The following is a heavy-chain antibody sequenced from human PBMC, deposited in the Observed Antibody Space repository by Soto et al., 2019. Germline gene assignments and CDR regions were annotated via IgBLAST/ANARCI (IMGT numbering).Heavy chain of an antibody. CDR3: ARREELWGTAGAPVN. D-gene: IGHD3-16*01. J-gene: IGHJ4*02. Sequence: QVQLQESGPGLVKASGTLSLTCTDSGGSIITRNWWSWVRQPQGKGLEWIGEDDNSGSTNYNPSPQSRINILVVKSNNKCSLDMSPSTTADTAVYYCARREELWGTAGAPVNWGQGTPVNVSS. CDR2: DDNSGST. V-gene: IGHV4-4*02. CDR1: GGSIITRNW.